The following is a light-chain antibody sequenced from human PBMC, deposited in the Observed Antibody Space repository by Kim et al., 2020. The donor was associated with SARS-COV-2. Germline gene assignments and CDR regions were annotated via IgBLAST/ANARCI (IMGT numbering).Light chain of an antibody. CDR3: QAWDSGRVV. CDR1: KLEDKY. V-gene: IGLV3-1*01. Sequence: VSPGQTATFTCSGHKLEDKYTSWYQQRPGQSPVVVIYRDNMRASGIPERFSGSSSGNTATLTISGTLTMDEAAYYCQAWDSGRVVFGGGTQLTVL. CDR2: RDN. J-gene: IGLJ2*01.